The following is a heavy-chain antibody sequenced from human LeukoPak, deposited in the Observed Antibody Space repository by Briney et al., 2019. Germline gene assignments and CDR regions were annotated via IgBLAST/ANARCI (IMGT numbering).Heavy chain of an antibody. CDR1: GFTFRDYQ. D-gene: IGHD2-2*02. J-gene: IGHJ4*02. CDR3: AKDLYCSSTSCYTGGDY. Sequence: GGSLRLSCEGSGFTFRDYQMSWIRQAPGKGLEWISYIHSNPKTIYYADSAKGRFTISRDNAKNSLYLQMNSLRAEDTAVYYCAKDLYCSSTSCYTGGDYWGQGTLVTVSS. V-gene: IGHV3-11*01. CDR2: IHSNPKTI.